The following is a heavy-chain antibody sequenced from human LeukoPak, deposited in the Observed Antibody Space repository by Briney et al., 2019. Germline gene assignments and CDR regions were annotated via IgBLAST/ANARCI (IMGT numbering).Heavy chain of an antibody. CDR2: IYYHENT. V-gene: IGHV4-39*01. J-gene: IGHJ6*03. Sequence: SETLSLTCTVSGGSISCSSDYWGWIRQAPGKGLEWIGSIYYHENTYYNSSLKSRVTISVDTSKNQFSLKRSSVTAADRAVYYCARHRYYYRSGSYYGAPYYMDVWGKGTTVTISS. CDR3: ARHRYYYRSGSYYGAPYYMDV. CDR1: GGSISCSSDY. D-gene: IGHD3-10*01.